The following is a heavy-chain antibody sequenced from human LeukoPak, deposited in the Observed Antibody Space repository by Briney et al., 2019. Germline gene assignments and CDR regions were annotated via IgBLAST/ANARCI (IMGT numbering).Heavy chain of an antibody. V-gene: IGHV4-38-2*02. CDR1: GYSISSGYY. CDR2: IYHSPST. J-gene: IGHJ4*02. Sequence: SETLSLTCSVSGYSISSGYYWGWIRQPPGKGLEWIATIYHSPSTYYNPSLKSRVTISVDTSQNRFSLKVNSVTAADTAVYYCARVSASWGFDFWGQGALVTVSS. CDR3: ARVSASWGFDF. D-gene: IGHD7-27*01.